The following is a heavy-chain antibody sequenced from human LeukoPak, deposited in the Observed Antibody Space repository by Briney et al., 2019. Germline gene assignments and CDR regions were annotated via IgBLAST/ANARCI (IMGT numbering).Heavy chain of an antibody. CDR2: SNPGGT. D-gene: IGHD4-23*01. CDR3: ARDNSMHERGWWFDP. V-gene: IGHV1-2*02. J-gene: IGHJ5*02. Sequence: ASVKVSCKASGYTFTGYYIQWVRQAPGQGLEWMGWSNPGGTNYAQKFQGRVTMTRDSSISTAYMELSSLKSDDTAVYYCARDNSMHERGWWFDPWGQGTLVTVSS. CDR1: GYTFTGYY.